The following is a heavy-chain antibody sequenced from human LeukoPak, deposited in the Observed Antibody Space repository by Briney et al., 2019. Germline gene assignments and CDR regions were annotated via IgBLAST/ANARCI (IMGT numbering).Heavy chain of an antibody. D-gene: IGHD2-21*02. J-gene: IGHJ3*02. CDR1: GLTFSNAW. CDR3: ATDTATEARHI. CDR2: IRSKTGGGTT. V-gene: IGHV3-15*01. Sequence: GGSLRLSCVASGLTFSNAWMTWVRQAPGKGLEWVGLIRSKTGGGTTDYAAPLKDRFTILRDDSKSTLFLQMNSLKADDTAVYYCATDTATEARHIWGQGTTVTVSS.